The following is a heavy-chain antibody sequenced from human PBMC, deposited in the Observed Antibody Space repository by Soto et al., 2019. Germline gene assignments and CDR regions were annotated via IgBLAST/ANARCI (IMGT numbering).Heavy chain of an antibody. CDR1: GGSFSSSPGYY. D-gene: IGHD3-10*01. V-gene: IGHV4-39*01. J-gene: IGHJ5*02. Sequence: PSETLSLTCTVSGGSFSSSPGYYWGWMRQPPGKGLEWIGNVHHSGNTNYNPSLKSRVTISIDTSMNQLSLQLSSVTAADTAVYYCARGAPLWFGELFRTFEIWTFDPWGQGTLVTVSS. CDR3: ARGAPLWFGELFRTFEIWTFDP. CDR2: VHHSGNT.